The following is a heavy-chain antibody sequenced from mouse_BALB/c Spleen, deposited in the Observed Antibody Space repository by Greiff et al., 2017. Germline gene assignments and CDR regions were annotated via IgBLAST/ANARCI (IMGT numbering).Heavy chain of an antibody. D-gene: IGHD2-3*01. CDR2: IDPANGNT. V-gene: IGHV14-3*02. CDR1: GFNIKDTY. Sequence: EVQLQQSGAELVKPGASVKLSCTASGFNIKDTYMHWVKQRPEQGLEWIGRIDPANGNTKYDPKFQGKATITADTSSNTAYLRLSSLTSEDTAVYYCAPLYDSYFDYWGQGTTLTVSS. J-gene: IGHJ2*01. CDR3: APLYDSYFDY.